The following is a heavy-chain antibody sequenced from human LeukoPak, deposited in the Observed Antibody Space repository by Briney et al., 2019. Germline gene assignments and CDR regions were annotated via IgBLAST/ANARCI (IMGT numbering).Heavy chain of an antibody. J-gene: IGHJ5*01. CDR2: INGNGGST. D-gene: IGHD4-17*01. V-gene: IGHV3-20*04. CDR3: ANPPTVTKIRFDS. CDR1: GFTFDNYG. Sequence: GGSLRLSCAASGFTFDNYGMSWVRQVPGKGLEWVSSINGNGGSTAYADSVKGRFTISRDNSKNTLYLQMNSLRAEDTAVYYCANPPTVTKIRFDSWGQGTLVTVSS.